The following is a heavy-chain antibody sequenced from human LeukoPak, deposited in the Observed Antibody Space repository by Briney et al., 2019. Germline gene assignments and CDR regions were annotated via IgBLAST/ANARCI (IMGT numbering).Heavy chain of an antibody. J-gene: IGHJ3*02. V-gene: IGHV3-30*02. CDR3: ARPKEGIAARPSAFDI. Sequence: GGSLRLSCAASGFTFSSYGMHWVRQAPGKGLEWVAFIRYDGSNRYYADSVKGRFTISRDNSKNTLYLQMNSLRAEDTAVYYCARPKEGIAARPSAFDIWGQGTMVTVSS. CDR1: GFTFSSYG. CDR2: IRYDGSNR. D-gene: IGHD6-6*01.